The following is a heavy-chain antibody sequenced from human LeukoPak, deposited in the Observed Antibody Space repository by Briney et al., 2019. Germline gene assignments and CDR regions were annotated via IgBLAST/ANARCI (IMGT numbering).Heavy chain of an antibody. J-gene: IGHJ6*03. CDR2: IYYSGST. V-gene: IGHV4-30-4*01. CDR3: ARGSRGRITLFPRDDDYYYMDV. CDR1: GGSISSGDYY. D-gene: IGHD3-3*01. Sequence: KPSETLSLTCTVSGGSISSGDYYWSWIRQPPGKGLEWIGYIYYSGSTYYNPSLKSRVTISVDTSKNQFSLKLSSVTAADTAVYYCARGSRGRITLFPRDDDYYYMDVWGKGTTVTVSS.